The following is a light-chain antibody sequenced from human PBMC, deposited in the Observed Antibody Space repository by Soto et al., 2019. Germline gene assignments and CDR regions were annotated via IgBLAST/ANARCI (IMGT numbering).Light chain of an antibody. CDR1: SGHSSYI. CDR3: ETWDSNTLRGV. CDR2: LEGSGSY. J-gene: IGLJ3*02. V-gene: IGLV4-60*03. Sequence: QPVLTQSSSASASLGSSVKLTCTLSSGHSSYIIAWHQQQPGKAPRYLMKLEGSGSYNKGSGVPDRFSGSSSGADRYLTISNLQSEDEADYYCETWDSNTLRGVFGGGTKLTVL.